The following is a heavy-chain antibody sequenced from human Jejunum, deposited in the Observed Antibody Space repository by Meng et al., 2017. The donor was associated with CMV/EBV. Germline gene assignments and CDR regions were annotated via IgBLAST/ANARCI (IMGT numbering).Heavy chain of an antibody. CDR3: ARGGGAADY. V-gene: IGHV3-7*01. D-gene: IGHD1-26*01. Sequence: TCAASGFTFSSYWISWVRQGPGKGLGWVAKIKVDGSDKYYMDSVKGRFTISRDNAKNSLYLQMNSLRAEDTAVYYCARGGGAADYWGQGTLGTVSS. CDR1: GFTFSSYW. J-gene: IGHJ4*02. CDR2: IKVDGSDK.